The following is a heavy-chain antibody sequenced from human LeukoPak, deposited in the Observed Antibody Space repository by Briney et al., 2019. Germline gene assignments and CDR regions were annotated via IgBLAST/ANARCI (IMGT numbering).Heavy chain of an antibody. V-gene: IGHV3-7*01. CDR1: GFTFSSYW. D-gene: IGHD6-19*01. CDR2: IKQDGSEK. J-gene: IGHJ6*03. Sequence: PGGSLRLSCAASGFTFSSYWMSWVRQAPGKGLEWVANIKQDGSEKYYVDSVKGRFTISRDNAKNSLYLQMNSLRAEDTAVYYCARDQSSSGWYWDYYYYYMDVWGKGTTVTVSS. CDR3: ARDQSSSGWYWDYYYYYMDV.